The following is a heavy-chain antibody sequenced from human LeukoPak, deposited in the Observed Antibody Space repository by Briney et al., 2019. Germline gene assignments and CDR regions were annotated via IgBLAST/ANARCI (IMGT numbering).Heavy chain of an antibody. Sequence: GGSLRLSCAASGFTFSSYGMHWVRQAPGKGLEWVAFIRYDGSNKYYADSVKGRFSISRDNSKNSLYLQMNSLRTEDTALYYCAKDDGYKISSGYYMDVWGKGTTVTVSS. CDR3: AKDDGYKISSGYYMDV. J-gene: IGHJ6*03. CDR1: GFTFSSYG. V-gene: IGHV3-30*02. CDR2: IRYDGSNK. D-gene: IGHD5-24*01.